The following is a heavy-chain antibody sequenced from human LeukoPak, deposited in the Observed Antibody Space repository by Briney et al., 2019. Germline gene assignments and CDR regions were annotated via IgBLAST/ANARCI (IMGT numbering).Heavy chain of an antibody. CDR3: ARGVGTGPIDY. V-gene: IGHV4-38-2*01. D-gene: IGHD1/OR15-1a*01. J-gene: IGHJ4*02. CDR1: AYSINIGYY. Sequence: SETLSLTCAVSAYSINIGYYWGWIRQPPGKGLEWIVSFYHSGSTYYNSSLKSRVTLPVDTSKNQFSLKMSSVTAADTAMYYCARGVGTGPIDYWGQGTLVTVSS. CDR2: FYHSGST.